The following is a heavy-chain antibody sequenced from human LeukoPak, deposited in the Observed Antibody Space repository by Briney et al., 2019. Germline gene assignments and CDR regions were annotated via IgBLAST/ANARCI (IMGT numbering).Heavy chain of an antibody. J-gene: IGHJ6*03. CDR1: GFTFSGYS. Sequence: GGSLRLSCVASGFTFSGYSMNWVRQAPGKGLEWVSLITTTSSYIYYADSVKGRFTISRDNAKNSLCLQMNSLRAEDTAVYYCARVLTGYSYYYYYYMDVWGKGTTVTVSS. CDR3: ARVLTGYSYYYYYYMDV. V-gene: IGHV3-21*01. CDR2: ITTTSSYI. D-gene: IGHD3-9*01.